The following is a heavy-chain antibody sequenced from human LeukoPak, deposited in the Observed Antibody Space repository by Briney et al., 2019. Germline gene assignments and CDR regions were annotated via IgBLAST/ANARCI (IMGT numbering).Heavy chain of an antibody. CDR1: GFTLRSNY. CDR2: IYSGGST. J-gene: IGHJ4*02. D-gene: IGHD2-2*01. V-gene: IGHV3-66*01. Sequence: PGGAPRLSCAASGFTLRSNYMSWVRQAPGKGVEWVSVIYSGGSTYYADSVKGRFTISRDNSKNTLYLQMNSLRAEDTAVYYCARGLPDYFDYWGQGTLVTVSS. CDR3: ARGLPDYFDY.